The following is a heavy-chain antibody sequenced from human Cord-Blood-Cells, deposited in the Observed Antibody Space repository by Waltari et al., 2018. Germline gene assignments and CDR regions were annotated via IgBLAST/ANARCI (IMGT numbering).Heavy chain of an antibody. V-gene: IGHV3-7*01. Sequence: EVQLVESGGGLVQPGGSLRLSCAASGFTFSSYWMSWVRPAPGKGLEWVANIKQYGSEKYYVDSVKGRFTIARDNAKNSLYLQMNSLRAEDTAVYYCARDIVVVPAAIDYWGQGTLVTVSS. CDR1: GFTFSSYW. J-gene: IGHJ4*02. CDR3: ARDIVVVPAAIDY. D-gene: IGHD2-2*01. CDR2: IKQYGSEK.